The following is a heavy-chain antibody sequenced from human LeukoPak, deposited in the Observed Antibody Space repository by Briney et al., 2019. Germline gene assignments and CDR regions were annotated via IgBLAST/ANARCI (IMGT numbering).Heavy chain of an antibody. CDR1: GFTFTSSA. CDR3: AAGSPRAAADH. CDR2: IVVGSGNT. Sequence: SVKVSCKASGFTFTSSAVQWVRQARGQRLEWIGWIVVGSGNTNYAQKFQERVTITRDMSTSTAYMELSSLRFEDTAVYYCAAGSPRAAADHWGQGTLVTVSS. D-gene: IGHD6-13*01. V-gene: IGHV1-58*01. J-gene: IGHJ4*02.